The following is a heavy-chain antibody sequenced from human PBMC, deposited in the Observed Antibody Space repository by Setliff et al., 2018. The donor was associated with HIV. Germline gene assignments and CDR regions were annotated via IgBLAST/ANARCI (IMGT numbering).Heavy chain of an antibody. Sequence: SVKVSCKAPADTFSSNRNAISWVRQAPGQGLEWMGRIIPVFGITNYLHKFQGRVTISDDMSTSTGYMELRNLKSDDTAVYYCARDGDSGYDGSLYYYYFYMDVWGKGTTVTVSS. D-gene: IGHD5-12*01. CDR3: ARDGDSGYDGSLYYYYFYMDV. J-gene: IGHJ6*03. CDR2: IIPVFGIT. CDR1: ADTFSSNRNA. V-gene: IGHV1-69*04.